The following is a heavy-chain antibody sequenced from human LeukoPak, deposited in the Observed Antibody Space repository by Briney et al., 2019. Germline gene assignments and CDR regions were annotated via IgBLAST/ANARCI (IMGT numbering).Heavy chain of an antibody. Sequence: PGGSLRLSCAASGFTFSSYGMHWVRQAPGKGLEWVAVISYDGSNKYYADSVKGRFTISRDNSKNTLYLQMSSLRAEDTAVYYCAKIVAAAGFDYWGQGTLVTVSS. CDR2: ISYDGSNK. J-gene: IGHJ4*02. CDR3: AKIVAAAGFDY. CDR1: GFTFSSYG. D-gene: IGHD6-13*01. V-gene: IGHV3-30*18.